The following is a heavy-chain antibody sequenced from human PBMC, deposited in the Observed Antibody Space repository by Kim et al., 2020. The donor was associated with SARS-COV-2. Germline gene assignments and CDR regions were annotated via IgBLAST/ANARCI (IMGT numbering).Heavy chain of an antibody. CDR3: AREGRGNGEGN. V-gene: IGHV4-31*02. D-gene: IGHD3-10*01. J-gene: IGHJ4*02. CDR2: T. Sequence: TYYNPTLQSRVTIAVDTSKNQFSLKLSSVTAADTAVYYCAREGRGNGEGNWGQGTLVTVSS.